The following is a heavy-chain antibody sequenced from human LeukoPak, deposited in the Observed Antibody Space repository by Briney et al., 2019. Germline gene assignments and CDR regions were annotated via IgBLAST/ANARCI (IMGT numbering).Heavy chain of an antibody. J-gene: IGHJ4*02. CDR1: GYTFTSYD. V-gene: IGHV1-8*01. CDR3: ARERGSSSSFDY. CDR2: MNHNSGNT. Sequence: ASVKVSCKASGYTFTSYDINWVRQATGQGLEWMGWMNHNSGNTGYAQKFQGRVTMTRNTSISTAYMELSSLRSEDTAVYYCARERGSSSSFDYWGQGTLVTVSS. D-gene: IGHD6-6*01.